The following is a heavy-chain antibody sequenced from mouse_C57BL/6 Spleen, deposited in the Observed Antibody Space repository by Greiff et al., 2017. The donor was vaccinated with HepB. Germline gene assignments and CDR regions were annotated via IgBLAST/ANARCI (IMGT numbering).Heavy chain of an antibody. CDR2: ISSGSSTI. Sequence: DVMLVESGGGLVKPGGSLKLSCAASGFTFSDYGMHWVRQAPEKGLEWVAYISSGSSTIYYADTVKGRFTISRDNAKNTLFLQMTSLRSEDTAMYYCARPYYYSSTYFDYWGQGTTLTVSS. CDR1: GFTFSDYG. CDR3: ARPYYYSSTYFDY. V-gene: IGHV5-17*01. J-gene: IGHJ2*01. D-gene: IGHD1-1*01.